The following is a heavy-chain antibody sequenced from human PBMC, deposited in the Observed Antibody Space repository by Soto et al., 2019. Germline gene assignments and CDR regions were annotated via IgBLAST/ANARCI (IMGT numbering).Heavy chain of an antibody. D-gene: IGHD3-3*01. V-gene: IGHV4-59*01. Sequence: SETLSLTCTVSGGSISSYYWGWIRQPPGKGLEWIGYIYYSGSTNYNPSLKSRVTISVDTSKNQFSLKLSSVTAADTAVYYCARDQITIFGDRSMDVWGQGTTVTVSS. CDR1: GGSISSYY. CDR3: ARDQITIFGDRSMDV. CDR2: IYYSGST. J-gene: IGHJ6*02.